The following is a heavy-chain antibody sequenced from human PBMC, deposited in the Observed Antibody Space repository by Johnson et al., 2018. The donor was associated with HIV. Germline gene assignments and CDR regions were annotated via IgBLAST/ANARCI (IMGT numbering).Heavy chain of an antibody. CDR3: AKGPAAVFGLVADI. J-gene: IGHJ3*02. D-gene: IGHD3/OR15-3a*01. CDR2: INWNGGST. CDR1: GFTFDDYG. Sequence: VQLVESGGGVVRPGGSLRLSCAASGFTFDDYGMSWVRQAPGKGLEWVSGINWNGGSTGYADSVKGRFTISRDNSRNTLYLQMNSLRVDDTAVYYCAKGPAAVFGLVADIWGQGTKVTVSS. V-gene: IGHV3-20*04.